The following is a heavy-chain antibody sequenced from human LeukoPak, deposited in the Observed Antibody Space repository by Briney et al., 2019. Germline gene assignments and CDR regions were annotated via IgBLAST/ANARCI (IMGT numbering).Heavy chain of an antibody. CDR3: ARLHPNNYYGSAEDAPVLIHDAFDI. J-gene: IGHJ3*02. D-gene: IGHD3-10*01. V-gene: IGHV3-7*01. CDR2: IKQDGSEK. Sequence: GGSLRLSCAASEFTFSNYKMNWVPQAPGKGLEWVANIKQDGSEKYYVDSVKGRFTISRDNAKNSLYLQMNSLRAEDTAVYYCARLHPNNYYGSAEDAPVLIHDAFDIWGQGTMVTVSS. CDR1: EFTFSNYK.